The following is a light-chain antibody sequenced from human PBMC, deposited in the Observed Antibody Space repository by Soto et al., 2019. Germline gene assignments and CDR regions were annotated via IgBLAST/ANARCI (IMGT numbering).Light chain of an antibody. J-gene: IGKJ4*01. CDR1: QSVSTRS. CDR2: GAS. CDR3: QQRSNWPPLT. Sequence: EIVLTQSPGTLSLSPGERATLSCRASQSVSTRSLAWYQQKPGQAPRLLISGASSRAADIPDRFSGSGSGTDFTLTISSLEPEDFAVYYCQQRSNWPPLTFGGGTKVEIK. V-gene: IGKV3D-20*02.